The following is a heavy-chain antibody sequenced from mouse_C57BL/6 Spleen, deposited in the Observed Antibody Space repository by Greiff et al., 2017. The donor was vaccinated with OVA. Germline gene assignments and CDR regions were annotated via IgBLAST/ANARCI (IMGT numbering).Heavy chain of an antibody. Sequence: EVQLQQSGPGMVKPSQSLSLTCTVTGYSITSGYDWHWIRHFPGNKLEWMGYISYSGSTNYNPSLKSRISITNDTAKNHFFLKLNSVTTEDTATYDCARGEGRDYAMDYWGQGTSVTVSS. V-gene: IGHV3-1*01. D-gene: IGHD3-3*01. CDR2: ISYSGST. CDR1: GYSITSGYD. J-gene: IGHJ4*01. CDR3: ARGEGRDYAMDY.